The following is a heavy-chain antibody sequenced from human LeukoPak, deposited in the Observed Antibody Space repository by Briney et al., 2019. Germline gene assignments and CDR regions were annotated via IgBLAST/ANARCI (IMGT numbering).Heavy chain of an antibody. CDR1: GGSISSGSYY. J-gene: IGHJ5*02. CDR2: IYTSGST. CDR3: ARGATYYYDNSGYRNWFDP. D-gene: IGHD3-22*01. Sequence: KPSETLSLTCTVSGGSISSGSYYWSWIRQPAGKGLEWIGRIYTSGSTNYNPSLKSRVTISVDTSKNQFSLKLSSVTAADTAMYYCARGATYYYDNSGYRNWFDPWGQGTLVTVSS. V-gene: IGHV4-61*02.